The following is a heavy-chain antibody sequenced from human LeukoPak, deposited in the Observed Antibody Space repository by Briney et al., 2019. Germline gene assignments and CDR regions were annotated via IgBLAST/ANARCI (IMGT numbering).Heavy chain of an antibody. CDR1: GSTFSNYA. CDR3: ARDSTYYYDSGSSGPHYFDN. J-gene: IGHJ4*02. CDR2: ISSGGNYE. D-gene: IGHD3-10*01. Sequence: GGSLRLSCAASGSTFSNYAMHWVRQAPGKGLEWVSLISSGGNYEYYADSVKGRFTISRDNSKNTLYLQLNSLRAEDTAVYYCARDSTYYYDSGSSGPHYFDNWGQGTLVTVSS. V-gene: IGHV3-30*01.